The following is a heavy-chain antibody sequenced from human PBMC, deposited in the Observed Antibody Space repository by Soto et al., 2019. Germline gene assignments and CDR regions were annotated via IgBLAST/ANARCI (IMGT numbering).Heavy chain of an antibody. V-gene: IGHV1-18*04. Sequence: ASVQVSCTASGYTFTSYGISWVRQAPGQGLEWMGWISAYNGNTNYAQKLQGRVTMTTDTSTSTAYMELRSLRSDDTAVYYCARSPHYDFWSGSDPKGHYYYGMDVWGQGTTVTVAS. CDR3: ARSPHYDFWSGSDPKGHYYYGMDV. CDR2: ISAYNGNT. D-gene: IGHD3-3*01. J-gene: IGHJ6*02. CDR1: GYTFTSYG.